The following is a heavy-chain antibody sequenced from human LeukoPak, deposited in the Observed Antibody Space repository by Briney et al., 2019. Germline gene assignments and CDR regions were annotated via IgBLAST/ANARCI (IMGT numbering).Heavy chain of an antibody. D-gene: IGHD5-12*01. CDR3: AKDREGLSSGYDLEYFDY. Sequence: GGSLRLSCAASGFTFSSYAMNWVRQAPGQGLEWVSAISGGGGTTYYADSVKGRFTISRDNSKNTLFLQMNSLRAEDTAVYYCAKDREGLSSGYDLEYFDYWGQGTLGTVSS. V-gene: IGHV3-23*01. J-gene: IGHJ4*02. CDR1: GFTFSSYA. CDR2: ISGGGGTT.